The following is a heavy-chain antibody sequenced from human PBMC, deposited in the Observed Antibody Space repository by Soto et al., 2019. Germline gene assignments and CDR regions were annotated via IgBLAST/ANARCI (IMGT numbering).Heavy chain of an antibody. Sequence: EVQLVESGGGLVQPRGSLRLSCAASGFTFSGYWMSWVRQAPGKGLEWVANISQDDGEKYYVASVRGRFTISRYNDKNSLYLQMNSLRVEDTAVYYCARAAHRWNAAAGFDVWGEGTTVTVSS. D-gene: IGHD1-1*01. CDR2: ISQDDGEK. V-gene: IGHV3-7*04. CDR3: ARAAHRWNAAAGFDV. CDR1: GFTFSGYW. J-gene: IGHJ6*04.